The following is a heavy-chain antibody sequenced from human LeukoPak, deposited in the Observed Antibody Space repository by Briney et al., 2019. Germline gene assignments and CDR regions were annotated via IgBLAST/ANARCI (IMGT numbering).Heavy chain of an antibody. CDR2: ISYDGSNK. V-gene: IGHV3-30*03. CDR1: GFTFSSYG. CDR3: ARASGYSYGCFDY. J-gene: IGHJ4*02. Sequence: GRSLRLSCAASGFTFSSYGMHWVRQAPGKGLEWMAVISYDGSNKYYADSVKGRFTISRDNAKNSLYLQMNSLRAEDRAVYYCARASGYSYGCFDYWGQGTLVTVSS. D-gene: IGHD5-18*01.